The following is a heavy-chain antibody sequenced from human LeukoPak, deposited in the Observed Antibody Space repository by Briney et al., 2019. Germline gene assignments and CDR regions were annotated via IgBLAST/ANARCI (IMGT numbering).Heavy chain of an antibody. V-gene: IGHV3-33*01. CDR1: GFTFSSFG. CDR3: ARSEEYSSSWVVNWFDP. Sequence: GGSLRLSCAASGFTFSSFGMHWVRRAPGKGLEWVAVIGDNGSDKYYADSVKGRFTISRDTSRNMLYLQMNSLRAEDTAVYYCARSEEYSSSWVVNWFDPWGQGTLVTVSS. D-gene: IGHD6-6*01. CDR2: IGDNGSDK. J-gene: IGHJ5*02.